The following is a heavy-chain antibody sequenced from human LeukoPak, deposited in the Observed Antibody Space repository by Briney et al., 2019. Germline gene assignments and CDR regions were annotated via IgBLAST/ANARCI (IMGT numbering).Heavy chain of an antibody. D-gene: IGHD6-13*01. CDR1: GFTFSSHW. CDR3: ARDSSDGSSWYYFDY. J-gene: IGHJ4*02. Sequence: PGGSLRLSCAASGFTFSSHWMHWARQAPGKGLVWVSRINGDETSTAYADSVKGRFTISRDNAKNTLYLQMNSLRADDTAVYYCARDSSDGSSWYYFDYWGQGTLVTASS. V-gene: IGHV3-74*01. CDR2: INGDETST.